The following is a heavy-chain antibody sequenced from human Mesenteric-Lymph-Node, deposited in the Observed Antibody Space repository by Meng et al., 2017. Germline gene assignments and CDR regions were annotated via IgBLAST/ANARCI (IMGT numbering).Heavy chain of an antibody. CDR2: INPKSGDT. J-gene: IGHJ6*02. CDR3: ARDVGGHYGLGSYNYGMDV. CDR1: GYTFTDYY. V-gene: IGHV1-2*02. Sequence: ASVKVSCKASGYTFTDYYIHWVRQAPGQGLEWLGWINPKSGDTKYAQDFQGRVTMTRDTSISAAYMELTRLRSDDTAVFYCARDVGGHYGLGSYNYGMDVWGQGTTVTVSS. D-gene: IGHD3-10*01.